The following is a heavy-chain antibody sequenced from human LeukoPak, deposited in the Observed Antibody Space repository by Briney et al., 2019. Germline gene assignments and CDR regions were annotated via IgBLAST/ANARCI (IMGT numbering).Heavy chain of an antibody. J-gene: IGHJ4*02. CDR2: IRGSGGST. CDR1: GFTFSSYA. D-gene: IGHD3-22*01. CDR3: AKSLELGYCDSSGYVFDY. V-gene: IGHV3-23*01. Sequence: GGSLRLSCAASGFTFSSYAMSWVRQAPGKGLEWVSAIRGSGGSTYYADSVKGRFTISRDNSKNTLYLQMNSLRAEDTAVYYCAKSLELGYCDSSGYVFDYWGQGTLVTVSS.